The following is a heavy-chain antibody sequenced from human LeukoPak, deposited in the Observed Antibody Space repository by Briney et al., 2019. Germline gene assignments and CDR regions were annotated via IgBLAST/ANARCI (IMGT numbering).Heavy chain of an antibody. J-gene: IGHJ4*02. D-gene: IGHD5-18*01. CDR1: GGSFTGPY. CDR3: ARDGYGPTDY. Sequence: PSETLSLTCTVSGGSFTGPYWSWLRQTPGKGLEWIGYIYHNGDTKYNPSLKSRVTMSVDTSKNQFSLKLSSVTPADTAVYYCARDGYGPTDYWGKGSLVNVSS. CDR2: IYHNGDT. V-gene: IGHV4-59*11.